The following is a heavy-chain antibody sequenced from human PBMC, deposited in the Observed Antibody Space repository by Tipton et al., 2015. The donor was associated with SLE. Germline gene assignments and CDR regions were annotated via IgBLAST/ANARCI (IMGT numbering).Heavy chain of an antibody. CDR3: ARDPYDSTWRNGWFDP. Sequence: TLSLTCAVYGGSFSGYHWTWIRQPPGQGREWVGSLYHRGSTYYNPSLKSRVTISTDTSKNEIYLKLTSVTATDTAVYFCARDPYDSTWRNGWFDPWGQGTLVTVSS. V-gene: IGHV4-34*01. D-gene: IGHD6-13*01. CDR2: LYHRGST. CDR1: GGSFSGYH. J-gene: IGHJ5*02.